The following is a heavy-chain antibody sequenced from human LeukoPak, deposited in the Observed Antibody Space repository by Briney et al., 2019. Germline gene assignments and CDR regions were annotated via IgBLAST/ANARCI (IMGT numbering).Heavy chain of an antibody. Sequence: ASVKVSCKASGYTFTGYYMHWVRQAPGQRLEWMGWIHAGNGNTKYSQKFQGRVAITRDTSASTAYMELSSLRSEDTAVYYCARGPTLRYFDWLTPPGDYWGQGTLVTVSS. D-gene: IGHD3-9*01. J-gene: IGHJ4*02. CDR2: IHAGNGNT. CDR1: GYTFTGYY. V-gene: IGHV1-3*01. CDR3: ARGPTLRYFDWLTPPGDY.